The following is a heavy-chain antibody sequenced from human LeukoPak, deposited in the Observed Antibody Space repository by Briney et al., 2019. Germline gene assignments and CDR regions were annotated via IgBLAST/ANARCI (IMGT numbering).Heavy chain of an antibody. Sequence: ASETLSLTCTVSGGSISSHYWSWIRQPPGKGLEWIGYIYYSGSTNYNPSLKSRVTISVDTSKNQFSLKLSSMTAADTAVYYCARGSLGYCSSTSCYGVVSGAFDIWGQGTMVTVSS. CDR3: ARGSLGYCSSTSCYGVVSGAFDI. J-gene: IGHJ3*02. V-gene: IGHV4-59*11. D-gene: IGHD2-2*01. CDR1: GGSISSHY. CDR2: IYYSGST.